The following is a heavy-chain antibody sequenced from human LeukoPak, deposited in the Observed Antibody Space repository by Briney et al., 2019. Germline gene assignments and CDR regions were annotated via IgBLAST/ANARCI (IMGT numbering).Heavy chain of an antibody. D-gene: IGHD5-18*01. CDR2: ITTSSSYI. Sequence: GGSLRLSCAGSGFTFSSYYMNWVRQAPGKGLEWVSSITTSSSYIYYADSVKGRFTISRDNAKNSLYLQMNSLRAEDTAVYYCARDLGGYSYGSHFDYWGREPWSPSPQ. CDR3: ARDLGGYSYGSHFDY. J-gene: IGHJ4*02. CDR1: GFTFSSYY. V-gene: IGHV3-21*01.